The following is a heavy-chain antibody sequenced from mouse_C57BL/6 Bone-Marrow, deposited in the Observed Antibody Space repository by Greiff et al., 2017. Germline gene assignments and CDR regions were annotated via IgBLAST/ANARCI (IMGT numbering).Heavy chain of an antibody. Sequence: VKLMESGPGLVQPSQSLSITCTVSGFSLTSYGVHWVRQSPGKGLEWLGVIWSGGSTDYNAAFISRLSISKDNSKSQVFFKMNSLQADDTAIYYCARKGYGSSSFAYWGQGTLVTVSA. D-gene: IGHD1-1*01. CDR2: IWSGGST. CDR3: ARKGYGSSSFAY. CDR1: GFSLTSYG. V-gene: IGHV2-2*01. J-gene: IGHJ3*01.